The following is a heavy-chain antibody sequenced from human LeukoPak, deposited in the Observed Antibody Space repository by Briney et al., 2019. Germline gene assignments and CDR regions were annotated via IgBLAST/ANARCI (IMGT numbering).Heavy chain of an antibody. CDR3: ARERLKGGEATETDY. D-gene: IGHD3-10*01. Sequence: GASVKVSCKASGYTFTGYYMNRVRQAPGQGLEWMGWINPNSGGTEYAQKFQGRVTMTRDTSISTAYMELSRLRSDDTAVYYCARERLKGGEATETDYWGQGTLVTVSS. J-gene: IGHJ4*02. CDR1: GYTFTGYY. CDR2: INPNSGGT. V-gene: IGHV1-2*02.